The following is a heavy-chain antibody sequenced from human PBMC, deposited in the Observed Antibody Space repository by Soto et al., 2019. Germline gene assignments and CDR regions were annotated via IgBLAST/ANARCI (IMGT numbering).Heavy chain of an antibody. V-gene: IGHV4-59*01. Sequence: SETLSLTCTVSGGSISSYYWSWIRQPPGKGLEWIGYIYYSGSTNYNPSLKSRVTISVDTSKNQFSLKLSSVTAADTAVYYCARDSGYYYDSSGYYLDAFDIWGQGTMVTVS. CDR2: IYYSGST. CDR1: GGSISSYY. D-gene: IGHD3-22*01. J-gene: IGHJ3*02. CDR3: ARDSGYYYDSSGYYLDAFDI.